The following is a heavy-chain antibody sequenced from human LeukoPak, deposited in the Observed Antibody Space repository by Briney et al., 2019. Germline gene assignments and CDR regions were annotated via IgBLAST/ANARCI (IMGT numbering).Heavy chain of an antibody. CDR2: IYYSGST. V-gene: IGHV4-39*01. J-gene: IGHJ6*03. Sequence: MPSETLSLTCTVSAGSISSSSYSWGWIRQPPGKGLEWIGSIYYSGSTYYNPSLKSRVTISVDTSKNQFSLKLSSVTAADTAVYYCARHKDYYYSYMDVWGKGTTVTISS. CDR3: ARHKDYYYSYMDV. CDR1: AGSISSSSYS.